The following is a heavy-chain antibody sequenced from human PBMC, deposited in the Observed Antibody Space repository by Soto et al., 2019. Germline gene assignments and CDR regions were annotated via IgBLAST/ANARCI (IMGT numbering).Heavy chain of an antibody. V-gene: IGHV3-30-3*01. CDR1: GFTFSTYA. J-gene: IGHJ6*01. D-gene: IGHD5-18*01. CDR3: AKDGGGYNYGYVMLDKDYYGMDV. Sequence: ESGGGVVQPGRSLRLSCAASGFTFSTYAMHWVRQAPGKGLEWVAVISYDGTNKYYADSVRGRFTISRDNSKNTLFLQMNSLRAEDTAVYYCAKDGGGYNYGYVMLDKDYYGMDVW. CDR2: ISYDGTNK.